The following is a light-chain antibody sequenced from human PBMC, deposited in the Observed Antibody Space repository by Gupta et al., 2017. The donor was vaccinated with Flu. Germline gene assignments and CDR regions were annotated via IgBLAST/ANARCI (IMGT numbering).Light chain of an antibody. Sequence: DIVMTQSPDSLAGSLGERATIHCKSSQSVLYSSNNKNYLAWYQQKPGQPPKLLIYWASTRESGVPDRFSGSGSGTDFTLTISSLQAEDVAVYYCQQYYSTPPMYTFGQGTKLEIK. CDR1: QSVLYSSNNKNY. J-gene: IGKJ2*01. CDR3: QQYYSTPPMYT. CDR2: WAS. V-gene: IGKV4-1*01.